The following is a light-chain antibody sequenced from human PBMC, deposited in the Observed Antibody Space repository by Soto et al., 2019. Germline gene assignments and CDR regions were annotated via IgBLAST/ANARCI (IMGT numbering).Light chain of an antibody. CDR1: QSVSSDF. Sequence: EIVLTQSPGILSLSPGERATLSCRASQSVSSDFLAWYQQKPGQAPRLLIYGASTRATGIPDRFSGSGSETDFSLTISRLEPEDVALYYCPQYDTSPITFGQGTRLQIK. CDR2: GAS. J-gene: IGKJ5*01. V-gene: IGKV3-20*01. CDR3: PQYDTSPIT.